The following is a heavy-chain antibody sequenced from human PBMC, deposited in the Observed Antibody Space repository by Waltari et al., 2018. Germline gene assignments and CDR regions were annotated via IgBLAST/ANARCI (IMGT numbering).Heavy chain of an antibody. D-gene: IGHD3-16*01. Sequence: QVQLQESGPGLVKPSETLSLTCAVSGYSLSSGYYWGWIRQPPGKGLEWIGSIYHSGSTYYNPSLKSRVTISVDTSKNQFSLKLSSVTAADTAVYYCARSMITFGGVTYYFDYWGQGTLVTVSS. V-gene: IGHV4-38-2*01. CDR1: GYSLSSGYY. CDR2: IYHSGST. CDR3: ARSMITFGGVTYYFDY. J-gene: IGHJ4*02.